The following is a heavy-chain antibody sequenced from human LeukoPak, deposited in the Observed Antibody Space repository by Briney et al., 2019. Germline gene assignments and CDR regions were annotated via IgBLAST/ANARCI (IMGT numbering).Heavy chain of an antibody. CDR1: GFTFSSYE. D-gene: IGHD4-17*01. Sequence: PGGSLRLSCAASGFTFSSYEMNWVRQAPGKGLEWVSFISNSGRTKYYADSVRGRFTVARDTAKNLLYLQMNSLRVEDTAVYYCARNGFVWASGIDYGWFDSWGQGTLVTVSS. J-gene: IGHJ5*01. CDR3: ARNGFVWASGIDYGWFDS. CDR2: ISNSGRTK. V-gene: IGHV3-48*03.